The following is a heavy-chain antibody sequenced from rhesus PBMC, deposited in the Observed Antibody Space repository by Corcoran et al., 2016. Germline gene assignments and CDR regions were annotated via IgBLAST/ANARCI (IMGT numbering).Heavy chain of an antibody. CDR1: GYSFTSSW. CDR2: IEPNDSDT. J-gene: IGHJ4*01. D-gene: IGHD2-15*01. V-gene: IGHV5-2*01. CDR3: ATLLPGNVAY. Sequence: EVQLVQSGAEVKRPGESLKISCKTSGYSFTSSWISWVHRMPGKGLEWMGAIEPNDSDTRDSPSVQSQVTISADKSSRTAYLQWSSLKASDTATYYCATLLPGNVAYWGQGVLVTVSS.